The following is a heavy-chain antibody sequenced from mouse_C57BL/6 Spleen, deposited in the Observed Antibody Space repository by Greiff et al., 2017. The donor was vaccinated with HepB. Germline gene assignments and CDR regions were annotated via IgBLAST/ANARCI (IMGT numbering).Heavy chain of an antibody. CDR2: ISYDGSN. CDR3: AREGDDGYPFFDY. D-gene: IGHD2-3*01. Sequence: VQLKESGPGLVKPSQSLSLTCSVTGYSITSGYYWNWIRQFPGNKLEWMGYISYDGSNNYNPSLKNRISITRDTSKNQFFLKLNSVTTEDTATYYCAREGDDGYPFFDYWGQGTTLTVSS. J-gene: IGHJ2*01. CDR1: GYSITSGYY. V-gene: IGHV3-6*01.